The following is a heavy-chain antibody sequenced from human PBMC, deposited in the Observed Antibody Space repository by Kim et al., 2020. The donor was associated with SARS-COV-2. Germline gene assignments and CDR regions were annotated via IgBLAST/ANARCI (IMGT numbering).Heavy chain of an antibody. V-gene: IGHV3-48*03. CDR1: GFTFSSYE. Sequence: GGSLRLSCAASGFTFSSYEMNWVRQAPGKGLEWVSYISSSGSTIYYADSVKGRFTISRDNAKNSLYLQMNSLRAEDTAVYYCARDYGYSYGFFDYWGQGTLVTVSS. J-gene: IGHJ4*02. CDR3: ARDYGYSYGFFDY. D-gene: IGHD5-18*01. CDR2: ISSSGSTI.